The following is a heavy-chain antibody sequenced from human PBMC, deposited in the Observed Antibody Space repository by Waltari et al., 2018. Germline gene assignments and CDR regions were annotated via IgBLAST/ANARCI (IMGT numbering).Heavy chain of an antibody. V-gene: IGHV4-59*01. CDR3: ARGFSESIAAAGTVFDY. D-gene: IGHD6-13*01. CDR1: GGSISSYY. CDR2: IYYSGST. Sequence: QVQLQESGPGLVKPSETLSLTCTVSGGSISSYYWSWIRQPPGKGLEWIGYIYYSGSTNYNPSLKSRVTISVDTSKNQFSLKLSSVTAADTAVYYCARGFSESIAAAGTVFDYWGQGTLVTVSS. J-gene: IGHJ4*02.